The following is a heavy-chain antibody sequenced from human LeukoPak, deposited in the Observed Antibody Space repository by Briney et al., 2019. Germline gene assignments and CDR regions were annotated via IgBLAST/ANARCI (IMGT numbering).Heavy chain of an antibody. J-gene: IGHJ4*02. CDR2: ISWNSGSI. D-gene: IGHD4-17*01. CDR1: GFTFDDYA. CDR3: AKDRQDYGDYGGAFDY. Sequence: GRSLRLSCAASGFTFDDYAMHWVRQAPGKGLEWVSGISWNSGSIGYADSVKGRFTISRDNAKNSLYLQMNSLRAEDTALYYCAKDRQDYGDYGGAFDYWGQGTLVAVSS. V-gene: IGHV3-9*01.